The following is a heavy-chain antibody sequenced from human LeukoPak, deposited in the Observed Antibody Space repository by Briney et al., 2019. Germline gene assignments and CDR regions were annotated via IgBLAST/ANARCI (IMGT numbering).Heavy chain of an antibody. V-gene: IGHV3-23*01. CDR1: GFTFSSYG. D-gene: IGHD3-10*01. Sequence: GGSLRLSCAASGFTFSSYGMSWVRQAPGKGLEWVSAISGSGGSTYYADSVKGRFTISRDNSKNTLYLQMNSLRAEDTAVYYCAKVGGSGSYYTPNYYFDYWGQGTLVTVSS. CDR2: ISGSGGST. J-gene: IGHJ4*02. CDR3: AKVGGSGSYYTPNYYFDY.